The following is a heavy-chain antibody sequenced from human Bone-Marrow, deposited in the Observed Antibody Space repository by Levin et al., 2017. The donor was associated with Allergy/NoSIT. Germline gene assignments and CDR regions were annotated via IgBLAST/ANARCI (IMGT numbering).Heavy chain of an antibody. CDR3: AKGGTLDSSGYSPFDY. V-gene: IGHV3-9*01. CDR2: ISWNSGSI. J-gene: IGHJ4*02. CDR1: GFTFDDYA. Sequence: PGGSLRLSCAASGFTFDDYAMHWVRQAPGKGLEWVSGISWNSGSIGYADSVKGRFTISRDNAKNSLYLQMNSLRAEDTALYYCAKGGTLDSSGYSPFDYWGQGTLVTVSS. D-gene: IGHD3-22*01.